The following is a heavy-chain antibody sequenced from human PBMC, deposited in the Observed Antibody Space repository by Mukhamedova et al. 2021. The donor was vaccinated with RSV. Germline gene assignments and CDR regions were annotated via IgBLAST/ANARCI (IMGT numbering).Heavy chain of an antibody. V-gene: IGHV5-51*01. J-gene: IGHJ4*02. Sequence: RYSPSFQGQVTISADKSISAAYLQWSSLKASDTAMYFCARLPSSGWSGGGFDFWGPGTLVTVSS. CDR3: ARLPSSGWSGGGFDF. D-gene: IGHD6-19*01.